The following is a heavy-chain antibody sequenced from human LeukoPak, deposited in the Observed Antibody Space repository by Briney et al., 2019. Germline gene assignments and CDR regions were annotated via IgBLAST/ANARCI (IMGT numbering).Heavy chain of an antibody. Sequence: SETLSLTCTVSGGSISGGRCYWSWIRQHPGKGLEWIGYIFNSESTHYNPSLKSRVTISADTSNDQFSLKVSSVTAADTAVYYCARDDRGYSYGKHDWGRGTLVTVSS. D-gene: IGHD5-18*01. CDR2: IFNSEST. V-gene: IGHV4-31*03. CDR1: GGSISGGRCY. CDR3: ARDDRGYSYGKHD. J-gene: IGHJ4*02.